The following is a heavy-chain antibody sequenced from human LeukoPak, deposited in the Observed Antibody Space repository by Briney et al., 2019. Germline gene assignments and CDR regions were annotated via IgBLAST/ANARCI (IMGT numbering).Heavy chain of an antibody. CDR3: ARASGSYWWFDS. J-gene: IGHJ5*01. CDR1: GYTFTDYY. Sequence: ASVTVSCKASGYTFTDYYIHWVRQAPGHGLEWLGWMNVKTGATSSAQKFQGSVTMTRDTSISTVYMELSRLRSDDTAVYYCARASGSYWWFDSWGQGTLVTVSS. CDR2: MNVKTGAT. V-gene: IGHV1-2*02. D-gene: IGHD1-26*01.